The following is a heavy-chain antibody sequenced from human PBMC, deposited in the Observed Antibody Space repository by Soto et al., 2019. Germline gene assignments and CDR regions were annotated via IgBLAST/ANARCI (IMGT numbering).Heavy chain of an antibody. D-gene: IGHD2-15*01. CDR2: INPNGGST. Sequence: ASVKVSCKASGYTFTSYYMHWVRQAPGQGLESMGIINPNGGSTSYAQKFQGRVTMTRDTSTSTVYMELSSLRSEDTAVYYCARGYCSGGSCYTDKYNWFDPWGQGTLVTVSS. V-gene: IGHV1-46*01. CDR1: GYTFTSYY. CDR3: ARGYCSGGSCYTDKYNWFDP. J-gene: IGHJ5*02.